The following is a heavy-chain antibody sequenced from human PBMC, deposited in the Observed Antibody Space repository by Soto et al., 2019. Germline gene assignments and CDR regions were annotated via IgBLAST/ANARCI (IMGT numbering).Heavy chain of an antibody. D-gene: IGHD3-3*01. CDR1: GGSISSGDYS. J-gene: IGHJ6*02. V-gene: IGHV4-30-2*01. CDR3: ARGGYDFWSGYYSSIYGMDV. Sequence: SETLSLTCAVSGGSISSGDYSYSWIRQPPGKGLEWIGCIYHSDFTRYSPSLKSRVTISVDTSKNQFSLKLSSVTAADTAVYYCARGGYDFWSGYYSSIYGMDVWGQGTTVTVSS. CDR2: IYHSDFT.